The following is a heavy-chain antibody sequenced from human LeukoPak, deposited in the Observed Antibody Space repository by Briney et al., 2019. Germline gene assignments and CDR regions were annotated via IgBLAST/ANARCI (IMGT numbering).Heavy chain of an antibody. Sequence: GGSLRLSCAASGFTVSSNYMSWVRQAPGKGLEWVSVIYSGGSTYYADSVKGRFTISRDNSKNTLYLQMNSLRAEDTAVYYCAKGLTVAACFDYWGQGTLVTVSS. CDR3: AKGLTVAACFDY. J-gene: IGHJ4*02. CDR2: IYSGGST. CDR1: GFTVSSNY. V-gene: IGHV3-66*01. D-gene: IGHD6-19*01.